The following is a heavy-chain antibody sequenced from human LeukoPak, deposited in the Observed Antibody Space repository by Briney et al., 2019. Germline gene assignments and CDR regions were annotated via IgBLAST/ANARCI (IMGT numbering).Heavy chain of an antibody. D-gene: IGHD5/OR15-5a*01. Sequence: PSETLSLTCTVSGGSIRSYYWSWIRQPAGKGLEWIGRVYTSGSTNYNPSLKSRVTMSVDTSKNQFSLNLSSVTAADTAVYYCAREVSPSDHYCYYGVDVWGRGTTVTVSS. CDR1: GGSIRSYY. V-gene: IGHV4-4*07. J-gene: IGHJ6*02. CDR2: VYTSGST. CDR3: AREVSPSDHYCYYGVDV.